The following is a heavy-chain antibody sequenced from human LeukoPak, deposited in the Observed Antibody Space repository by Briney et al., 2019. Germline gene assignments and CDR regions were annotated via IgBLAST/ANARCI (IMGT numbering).Heavy chain of an antibody. CDR1: GGSISSYD. J-gene: IGHJ4*02. CDR2: FYYTGST. V-gene: IGHV4-59*08. D-gene: IGHD5-12*01. CDR3: ARHSRGYGSFDY. Sequence: SETLSLTCTVSGGSISSYDWSWIRPPPGKGLEWIGYFYYTGSTKYNPSLKSRVTISVDTSKNQISLDLSSVTAADTAVYYCARHSRGYGSFDYWGQGTLVTVSS.